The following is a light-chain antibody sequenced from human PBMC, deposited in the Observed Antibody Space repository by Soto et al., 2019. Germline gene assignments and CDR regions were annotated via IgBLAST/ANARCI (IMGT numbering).Light chain of an antibody. CDR3: AAWDDRLRGYV. V-gene: IGLV1-47*01. J-gene: IGLJ1*01. CDR2: YSN. Sequence: QSALTQSASASGTPGQRVTISCSGGTSNIGTNAVYWFQLLPGTAPKLLIYYSNHRPSGISDRFSGSKSGTSASLAISGLRPEDEADYYCAAWDDRLRGYVLATGTKVTVL. CDR1: TSNIGTNA.